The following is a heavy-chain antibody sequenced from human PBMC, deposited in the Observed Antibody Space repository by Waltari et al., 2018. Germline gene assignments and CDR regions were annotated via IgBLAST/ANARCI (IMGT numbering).Heavy chain of an antibody. CDR1: GAIVRSKA. V-gene: IGHV3-23*01. Sequence: EVELLESGGTLVQPGGSLRVSCAASGAIVRSKAFSWVRQAPGRGLEWVSSISGSGENTYYAESVKGRFTISRDNSKNTVFLQMNNLRVDDTAIYYCARDPLNDYGGWDDYWGQGTLVTVSS. D-gene: IGHD4-17*01. CDR2: ISGSGENT. CDR3: ARDPLNDYGGWDDY. J-gene: IGHJ4*02.